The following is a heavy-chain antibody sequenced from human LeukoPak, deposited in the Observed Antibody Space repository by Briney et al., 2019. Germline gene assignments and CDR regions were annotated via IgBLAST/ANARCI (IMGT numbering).Heavy chain of an antibody. V-gene: IGHV1-18*01. CDR3: ARESYSTTNWSDY. J-gene: IGHJ4*02. CDR2: VNNYNGNT. CDR1: GYSFTAYG. D-gene: IGHD1-1*01. Sequence: ASVKVSCKASGYSFTAYGTSWVRQAPGQGLEWMGWVNNYNGNTNYAQKFQDRVTMATDTSTRTASMELRSLRSDDTAVYYCARESYSTTNWSDYWGQGTLVTVSS.